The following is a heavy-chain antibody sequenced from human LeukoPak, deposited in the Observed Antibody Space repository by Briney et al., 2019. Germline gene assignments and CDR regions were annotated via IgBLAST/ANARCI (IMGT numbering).Heavy chain of an antibody. D-gene: IGHD6-13*01. CDR1: GGSISSYY. V-gene: IGHV4-59*08. J-gene: IGHJ4*02. CDR2: IYYSGST. Sequence: SETLSLTCTVSGGSISSYYWSWIRQPPGKGLEWIVYIYYSGSTNYNPSLKSRVTISVDTSKNQFSLKLSSVTAADTAVYYCARLRTAAAVNYFDYWGQGTLVTVSS. CDR3: ARLRTAAAVNYFDY.